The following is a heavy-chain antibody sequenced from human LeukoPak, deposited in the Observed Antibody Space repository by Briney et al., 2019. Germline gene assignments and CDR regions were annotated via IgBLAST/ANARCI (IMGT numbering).Heavy chain of an antibody. CDR1: GFTFSSDE. J-gene: IGHJ4*02. Sequence: GGSLRLSCAASGFTFSSDEMNWVRQAPGKGLQWISYINTDGATIYYADSVKGRFTISRDNAKNSLYLQMNSPRAEDTAVYYCARGYDSWDSWGQGTLVTVSS. V-gene: IGHV3-48*03. CDR2: INTDGATI. D-gene: IGHD3-16*01. CDR3: ARGYDSWDS.